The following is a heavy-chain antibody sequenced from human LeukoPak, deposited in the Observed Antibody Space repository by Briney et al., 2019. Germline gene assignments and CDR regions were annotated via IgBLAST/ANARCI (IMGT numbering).Heavy chain of an antibody. CDR2: INHSGST. CDR3: ARAGYSSGWYTLGRDY. D-gene: IGHD6-19*01. CDR1: GGSFSGYY. Sequence: SETLSLTCAVYGGSFSGYYWSWIRQPPGKGLEWIGEINHSGSTNYNPSLKSRVTISVDTSKNQFSLKLSSVTAADTAVYYCARAGYSSGWYTLGRDYWGQGTLVTVSS. V-gene: IGHV4-34*01. J-gene: IGHJ4*02.